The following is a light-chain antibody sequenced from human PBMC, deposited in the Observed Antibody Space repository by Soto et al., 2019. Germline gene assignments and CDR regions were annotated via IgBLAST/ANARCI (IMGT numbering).Light chain of an antibody. CDR3: CSYAGTTTWV. V-gene: IGLV2-23*02. CDR1: SSDIGSHNF. CDR2: EVT. Sequence: QSALTQPASVSGSPGQSITISCTGTSSDIGSHNFVSWYQQRPGKAPKLRIFEVTKRPSGVSNRFSASKSGNTASLTISGVQAEDEADYYCCSYAGTTTWVFGGGTKLTVL. J-gene: IGLJ3*02.